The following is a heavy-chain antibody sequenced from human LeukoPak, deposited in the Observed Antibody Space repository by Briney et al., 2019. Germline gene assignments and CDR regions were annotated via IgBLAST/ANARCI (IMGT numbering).Heavy chain of an antibody. Sequence: GGSLRLSCAASGFTFSSYGMHWVRQAPGKGLEWVAVIWYDGSNKYYADSVKGRFTISRDNSKNTLYLQMNSLRAEDTAAYYCARATPMNGYDLDYWGQGTLVTVSS. CDR2: IWYDGSNK. CDR1: GFTFSSYG. J-gene: IGHJ4*02. V-gene: IGHV3-33*01. D-gene: IGHD5-12*01. CDR3: ARATPMNGYDLDY.